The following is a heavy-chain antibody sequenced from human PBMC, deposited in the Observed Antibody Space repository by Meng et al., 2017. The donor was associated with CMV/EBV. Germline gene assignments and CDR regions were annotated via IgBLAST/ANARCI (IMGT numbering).Heavy chain of an antibody. CDR2: ITPNSSYI. J-gene: IGHJ3*02. CDR1: EFTLSSYT. CDR3: ARIGLYPGRMYQLNAFDI. D-gene: IGHD2-2*01. Sequence: GESLKISCAASEFTLSSYTMSWVRQAPGKGLEWVSSITPNSSYILYADSMKGRVTISRDNAKDSLYLQMNSLRAEDTAVYYCARIGLYPGRMYQLNAFDIWGQGTMVTVSS. V-gene: IGHV3-21*06.